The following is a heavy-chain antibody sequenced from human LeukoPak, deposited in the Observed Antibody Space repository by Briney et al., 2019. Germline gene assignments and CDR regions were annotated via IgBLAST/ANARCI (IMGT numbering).Heavy chain of an antibody. Sequence: PGGSLRLSCAASGFTFDDYAMHWVRQAPGKGLEWVSGISWSGGSTGYADSVKGRFTISRDNAKNSLYLQMNSLRAEDTAVYYCAELGITMIGGVWGKGTTVTISS. V-gene: IGHV3-20*04. CDR3: AELGITMIGGV. CDR2: ISWSGGST. CDR1: GFTFDDYA. J-gene: IGHJ6*04. D-gene: IGHD3-10*02.